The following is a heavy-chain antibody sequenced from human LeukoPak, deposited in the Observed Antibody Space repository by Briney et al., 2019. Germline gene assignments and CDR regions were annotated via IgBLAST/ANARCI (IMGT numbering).Heavy chain of an antibody. CDR3: ARDPTGIQPGGY. D-gene: IGHD5-18*01. Sequence: GGSLRLSCAASGFTFSSYGMHWVRQAPGKGLEWVALISYDGSNKYYADSEEGRFTISRDNSKNTLFLQMNSLTAEDTAVYYCARDPTGIQPGGYWGQGTLVTVSS. J-gene: IGHJ4*02. CDR1: GFTFSSYG. V-gene: IGHV3-30*03. CDR2: ISYDGSNK.